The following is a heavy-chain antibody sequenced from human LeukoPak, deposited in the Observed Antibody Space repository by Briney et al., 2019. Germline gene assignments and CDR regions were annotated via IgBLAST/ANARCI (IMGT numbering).Heavy chain of an antibody. D-gene: IGHD1-26*01. J-gene: IGHJ3*02. V-gene: IGHV3-30*02. Sequence: GGSLRLSCEASGFTLSSYGIHWVRQAPGKGLEWVAFIQYDGTNEYYADSVKGRFTVSRDNSKNTLYLQMNSLRAEDTAVYYCASQVVSWENAFDIWGQGTMLTVSS. CDR1: GFTLSSYG. CDR2: IQYDGTNE. CDR3: ASQVVSWENAFDI.